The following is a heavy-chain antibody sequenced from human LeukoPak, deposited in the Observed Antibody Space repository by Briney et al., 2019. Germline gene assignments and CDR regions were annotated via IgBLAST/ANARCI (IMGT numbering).Heavy chain of an antibody. Sequence: SETLSLTCTVSGGSISSGGYYWSWIRQHPGKGLEWIGYIHYSGSTYYNPSLKSRVTISVDTSKNQFSLKLSSVTAADTAVYYCARVKIVATTNWFDPWGQGTLVTVSS. CDR2: IHYSGST. CDR1: GGSISSGGYY. D-gene: IGHD5-12*01. CDR3: ARVKIVATTNWFDP. V-gene: IGHV4-31*03. J-gene: IGHJ5*02.